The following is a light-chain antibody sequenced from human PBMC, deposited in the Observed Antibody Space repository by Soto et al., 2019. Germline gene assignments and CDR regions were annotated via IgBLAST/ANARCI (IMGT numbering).Light chain of an antibody. CDR2: DDN. V-gene: IGLV1-51*01. J-gene: IGLJ1*01. Sequence: QSVLTQPPSVSAAPGQDVTISCSGSSSNLAYNSLSWYQQLPGTAPKLLIYDDNKRPSGIPARFSGSKSGTSATLGITGLETGDEADYYCGAWDDTLNVYVFGSGTNLTVL. CDR3: GAWDDTLNVYV. CDR1: SSNLAYNS.